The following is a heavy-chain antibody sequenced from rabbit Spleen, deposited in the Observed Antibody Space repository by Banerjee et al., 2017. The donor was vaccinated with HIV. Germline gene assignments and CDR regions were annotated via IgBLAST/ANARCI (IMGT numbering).Heavy chain of an antibody. J-gene: IGHJ4*01. D-gene: IGHD4-1*01. CDR3: ARDLAGVIGWNFGW. CDR1: GIDFSSWYY. V-gene: IGHV1S45*01. CDR2: IYVNSGST. Sequence: QEQVVESGGGLVKPGGTLTLTCKVSGIDFSSWYYMCWVRQAPGKGLELVGCIYVNSGSTWYASWAKGRFTISKTSSTTVTLQMTSLTAADTATYFCARDLAGVIGWNFGWWGPGTLVTVS.